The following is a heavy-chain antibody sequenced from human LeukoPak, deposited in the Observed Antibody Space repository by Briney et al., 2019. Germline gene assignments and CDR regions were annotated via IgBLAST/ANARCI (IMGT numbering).Heavy chain of an antibody. J-gene: IGHJ4*02. V-gene: IGHV4-59*08. CDR2: IYYSGST. D-gene: IGHD6-19*01. CDR3: ARSPDSSGWFSFDY. CDR1: GGSISSYY. Sequence: PSETLSLTCTVSGGSISSYYWSWIWQPPGKGLEWIGYIYYSGSTNYIPSLKSRVTISVDTSKNQFSLKLSSVTAADTAVYYCARSPDSSGWFSFDYWGQGTLVTVSS.